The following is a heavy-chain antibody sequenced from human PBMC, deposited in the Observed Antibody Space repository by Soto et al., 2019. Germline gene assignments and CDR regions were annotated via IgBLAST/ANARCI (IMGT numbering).Heavy chain of an antibody. CDR2: IYYSGST. CDR3: ARDDSYGPVGY. J-gene: IGHJ4*02. V-gene: IGHV4-59*01. Sequence: SETLSLTCTVSGGSISSYYWSWIRQPPGKGLEWIGYIYYSGSTNYNPSLKSRVAISVDTSKNQFSLKLSSVTAADTAVYYCARDDSYGPVGYWGQGTLVTVSS. CDR1: GGSISSYY. D-gene: IGHD5-18*01.